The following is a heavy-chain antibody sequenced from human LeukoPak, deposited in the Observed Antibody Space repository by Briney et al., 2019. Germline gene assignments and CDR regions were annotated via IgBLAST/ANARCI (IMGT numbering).Heavy chain of an antibody. V-gene: IGHV4-61*02. J-gene: IGHJ5*02. D-gene: IGHD2-8*02. CDR1: GGSISSGSYY. CDR3: ARQLPGGWFAP. Sequence: SQTLSLTCTVSGGSISSGSYYWSWIRQPAGKGLEWIGRIYTSGSTNYNPSLKSRVTISVDTSKNQFSLKLSSVTAADTAVYYCARQLPGGWFAPWGQGTMVTVSS. CDR2: IYTSGST.